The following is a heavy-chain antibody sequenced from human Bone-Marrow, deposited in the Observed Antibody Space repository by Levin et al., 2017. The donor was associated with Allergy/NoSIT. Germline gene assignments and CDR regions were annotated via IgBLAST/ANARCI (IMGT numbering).Heavy chain of an antibody. CDR3: ARDPAVTRDGYFDL. CDR2: INPNNGAT. J-gene: IGHJ2*01. D-gene: IGHD4-17*01. Sequence: GESLKISCKASGFAFTHYYMHWVRQAPGQGLEWLGWINPNNGATKYALKFQDRVTMTRDTSISTAYMEFRRLRSDDTAVFYCARDPAVTRDGYFDLWGRGTLVSVSS. V-gene: IGHV1-2*02. CDR1: GFAFTHYY.